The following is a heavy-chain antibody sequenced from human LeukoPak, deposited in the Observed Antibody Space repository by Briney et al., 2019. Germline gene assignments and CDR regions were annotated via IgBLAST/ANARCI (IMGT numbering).Heavy chain of an antibody. V-gene: IGHV3-53*01. D-gene: IGHD3-3*01. CDR1: GFIVSSNY. Sequence: GGSLRLSCAASGFIVSSNYMSWVRQAPGKGLEWVSVIYTGGNSYYAGSVKGRFTISRDNSKNTLYLQMNSLRAEDTAMYYCARDFGDYRGYFDYWGQGTLVTVSS. J-gene: IGHJ4*02. CDR3: ARDFGDYRGYFDY. CDR2: IYTGGNS.